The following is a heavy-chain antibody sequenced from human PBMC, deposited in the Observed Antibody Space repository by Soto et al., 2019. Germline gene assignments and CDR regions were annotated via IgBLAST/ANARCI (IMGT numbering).Heavy chain of an antibody. D-gene: IGHD6-6*01. CDR1: GYTFTNYG. CDR2: ISAYNGKI. V-gene: IGHV1-18*01. CDR3: ARVLRGGSSSMY. J-gene: IGHJ4*02. Sequence: QVPLVQSGSEVKEPGASVKVSCKASGYTFTNYGITWVRQAPGQGPEWMGWISAYNGKIDYAQKLQGRVTITTDTSTNTAYMELRSLTSDDTAVYYCARVLRGGSSSMYWGQGTLVTVSS.